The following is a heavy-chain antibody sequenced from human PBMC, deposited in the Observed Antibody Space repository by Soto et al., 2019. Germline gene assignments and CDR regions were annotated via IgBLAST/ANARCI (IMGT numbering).Heavy chain of an antibody. J-gene: IGHJ4*02. CDR3: ARGGITLVRGAFDY. D-gene: IGHD3-10*01. V-gene: IGHV1-69*02. CDR1: GGTFSSYS. Sequence: QVQLVQSGAEVKKPGSSVKVSCKASGGTFSSYSISWVRQAPGQGLEWMGRIIPILGITNYAQKFQGRVPSTADKATSTADMELSSLRSEYTAVYYCARGGITLVRGAFDYWGQGTLVTVSS. CDR2: IIPILGIT.